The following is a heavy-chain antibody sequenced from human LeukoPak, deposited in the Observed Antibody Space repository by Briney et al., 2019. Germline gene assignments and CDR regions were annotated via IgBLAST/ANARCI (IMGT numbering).Heavy chain of an antibody. CDR2: INPSGGST. Sequence: ASVKVSCKASGYTFTSYYMHWVRQAPGQGLEWMGIINPSGGSTSYAQKFQGRVTMTRYTSTSTVYMELSSLRPEDTAVYYCARDREQWLALDYWGQGTLVTVSS. V-gene: IGHV1-46*01. J-gene: IGHJ4*02. CDR1: GYTFTSYY. CDR3: ARDREQWLALDY. D-gene: IGHD6-19*01.